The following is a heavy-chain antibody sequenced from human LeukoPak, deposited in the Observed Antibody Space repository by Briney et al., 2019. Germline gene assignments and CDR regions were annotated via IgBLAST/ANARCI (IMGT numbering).Heavy chain of an antibody. CDR2: INPETGVT. J-gene: IGHJ6*02. CDR1: GYTFTGYY. CDR3: TRDHCSYINCYEDYYYGMDV. V-gene: IGHV1-2*02. Sequence: ASVKVSCKASGYTFTGYYMHWVRQAPGQGLEWMGWINPETGVTDIAQKFQGRVAMTRDTSISAAYMELSRLRSDDTAVYFCTRDHCSYINCYEDYYYGMDVWGQGTTVTVSS. D-gene: IGHD2-15*01.